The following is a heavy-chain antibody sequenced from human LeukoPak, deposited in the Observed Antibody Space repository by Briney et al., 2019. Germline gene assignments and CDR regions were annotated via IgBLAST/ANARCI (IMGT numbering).Heavy chain of an antibody. CDR1: GFTFSSYG. CDR3: AKEPKPLAAAGPYFDY. V-gene: IGHV3-30*18. Sequence: GGSLRLSCAASGFTFSSYGMHWVRQAPGKGLEGGAVISYDGSNKYYAHSVKGRFTISTDNSKNTLYLQMNSLRAEDTAVYYCAKEPKPLAAAGPYFDYWGQGTLVTVSS. CDR2: ISYDGSNK. J-gene: IGHJ4*02. D-gene: IGHD6-13*01.